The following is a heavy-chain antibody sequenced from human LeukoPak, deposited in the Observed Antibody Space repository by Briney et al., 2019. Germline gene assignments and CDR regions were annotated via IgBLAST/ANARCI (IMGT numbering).Heavy chain of an antibody. CDR2: INPSGGST. CDR3: ARDYDSSGYYGLY. J-gene: IGHJ4*02. CDR1: GYTFSTYP. D-gene: IGHD3-22*01. Sequence: ASVKVSCKASGYTFSTYPMNWVRQAPGQGLEWMGIINPSGGSTSYAQKFQGRVTMTRDTSTSTVYMELSSLRSEDTAVYYCARDYDSSGYYGLYWGQGTLVTVSS. V-gene: IGHV1-46*01.